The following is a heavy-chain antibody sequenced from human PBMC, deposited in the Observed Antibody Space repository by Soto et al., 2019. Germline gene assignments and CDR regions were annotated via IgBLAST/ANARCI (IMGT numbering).Heavy chain of an antibody. D-gene: IGHD5-18*01. V-gene: IGHV5-51*01. Sequence: GESLKISCTGSGYSFTSYWIGWVRQMPGKGLEWMGIIYPGDSDTRYSPSFQGQATISADKSISTAYLQWSSLKASDTAMYYCALCGYSYGFDYYYYYYMDVWGKGTTVTVSS. J-gene: IGHJ6*03. CDR3: ALCGYSYGFDYYYYYYMDV. CDR1: GYSFTSYW. CDR2: IYPGDSDT.